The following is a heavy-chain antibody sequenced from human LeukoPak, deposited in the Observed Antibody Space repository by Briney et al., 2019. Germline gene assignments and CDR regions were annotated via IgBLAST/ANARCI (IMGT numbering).Heavy chain of an antibody. CDR2: IYYSGST. J-gene: IGHJ6*02. CDR3: ASSMVAVAGTGWGYYYYGMDV. D-gene: IGHD6-19*01. Sequence: SETLSLTCTVSGGSISSYHWSWIRQPPGKGLEWIGYIYYSGSTNYNPSLKSRVTISVDTSKNQFSLKLSSVTATDTAVYYCASSMVAVAGTGWGYYYYGMDVWGQGTTVTVSS. V-gene: IGHV4-59*08. CDR1: GGSISSYH.